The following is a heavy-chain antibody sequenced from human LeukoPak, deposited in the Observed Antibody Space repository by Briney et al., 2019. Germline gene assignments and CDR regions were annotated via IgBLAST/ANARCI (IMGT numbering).Heavy chain of an antibody. CDR1: GFTFSTYA. CDR3: AKGPGWEVLDY. V-gene: IGHV3-30-3*01. D-gene: IGHD1-26*01. CDR2: ISYDGSNK. J-gene: IGHJ4*02. Sequence: GRSLRLSCAASGFTFSTYAMHWVRQAPGKGLEWVTVISYDGSNKYYADSVKGRFTISRDNSKNTLYLQMNSLRAEDTAVYYCAKGPGWEVLDYWGQGTLVTVSS.